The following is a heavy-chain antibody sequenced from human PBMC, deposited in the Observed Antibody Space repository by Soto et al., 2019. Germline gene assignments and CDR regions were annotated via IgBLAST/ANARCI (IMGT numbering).Heavy chain of an antibody. CDR2: ISGSGGST. V-gene: IGHV3-23*01. CDR1: GFTFSSYA. Sequence: GGSLRLSCAASGFTFSSYAMSWVRQAPGKGLEWVSAISGSGGSTYYADSVKGRFTISRDNSKNTLYLQMNSPRAEDTAVYYCAKVTTATRRPNYGMDVRGQGTTVTVSS. J-gene: IGHJ6*02. CDR3: AKVTTATRRPNYGMDV. D-gene: IGHD4-17*01.